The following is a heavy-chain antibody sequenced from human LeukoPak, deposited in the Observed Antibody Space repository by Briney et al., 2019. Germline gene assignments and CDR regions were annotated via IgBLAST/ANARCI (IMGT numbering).Heavy chain of an antibody. CDR2: INPSGGST. CDR1: GYTFTSYY. V-gene: IGHV1-46*01. Sequence: ASVKVSCKASGYTFTSYYMHWVRQAPGQGLEWIGIINPSGGSTSYAQKFQGRVTMTRDMSTSTVYMELSSLRSEDTAVYYCARSTVVTRDFDYWGQGTLVTVSS. D-gene: IGHD4-23*01. J-gene: IGHJ4*02. CDR3: ARSTVVTRDFDY.